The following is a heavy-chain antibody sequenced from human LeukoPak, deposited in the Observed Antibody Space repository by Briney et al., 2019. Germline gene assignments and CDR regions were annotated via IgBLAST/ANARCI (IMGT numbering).Heavy chain of an antibody. D-gene: IGHD6-13*01. Sequence: MSSETLSLTCTVSGGSISNYHWSWIRQPPGKGLEWIGYIYYTGSTDYNFSLKSRVTISLDTSENQFSLRLNSVTAADSAVYFCASSRGPSSSWSFDSWGQGILVTVSS. V-gene: IGHV4-59*01. CDR1: GGSISNYH. CDR2: IYYTGST. J-gene: IGHJ4*02. CDR3: ASSRGPSSSWSFDS.